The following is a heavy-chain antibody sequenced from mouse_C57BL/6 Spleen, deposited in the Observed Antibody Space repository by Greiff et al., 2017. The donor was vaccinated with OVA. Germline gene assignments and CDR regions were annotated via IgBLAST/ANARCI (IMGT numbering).Heavy chain of an antibody. CDR2: IWSDGST. V-gene: IGHV2-6-1*01. CDR3: ARHSSPYYAMDY. D-gene: IGHD1-1*01. Sequence: VKLMESGPGLVAPSQRLSITCTVSGFSLTSYGVHWVRQPPGKGLEWLVVIWSDGSTTYNSALKSRLSISKDNSKSQVFLKMNSLQTDDTAMYYCARHSSPYYAMDYWGQGTSVTVSS. J-gene: IGHJ4*01. CDR1: GFSLTSYG.